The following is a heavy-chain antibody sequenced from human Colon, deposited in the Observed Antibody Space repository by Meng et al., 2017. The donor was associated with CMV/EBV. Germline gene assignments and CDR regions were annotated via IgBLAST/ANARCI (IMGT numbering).Heavy chain of an antibody. CDR2: ISASGTTI. J-gene: IGHJ4*02. CDR3: ATSGYRSGWNGFDY. CDR1: GFTFRDYY. Sequence: GGSLRLSCAASGFTFRDYYMTWIRQAPGKGLEWVSYISASGTTIYYADSVKGRFTISRDNAKNSLYLQMNSLRGEDTGIYYCATSGYRSGWNGFDYWGQGTLVTVSS. V-gene: IGHV3-11*04. D-gene: IGHD6-19*01.